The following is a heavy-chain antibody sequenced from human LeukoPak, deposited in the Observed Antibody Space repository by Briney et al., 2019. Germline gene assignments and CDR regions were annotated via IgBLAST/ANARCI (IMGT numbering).Heavy chain of an antibody. D-gene: IGHD2-2*01. J-gene: IGHJ3*02. CDR2: ISGSGGST. CDR1: GFTFSNYG. CDR3: AKDNFKCSSTSCYEYAFDI. V-gene: IGHV3-23*01. Sequence: GGSLRLSCAGSGFTFSNYGMSWVRQAPGKGLEWVSAISGSGGSTYYADSVKGRFTISRDNSKNTLYLQMNSLRAEDTAVYYCAKDNFKCSSTSCYEYAFDIWGQGTMVTVSS.